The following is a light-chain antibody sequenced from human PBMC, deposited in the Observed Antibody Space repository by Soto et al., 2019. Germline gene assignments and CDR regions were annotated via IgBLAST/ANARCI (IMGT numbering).Light chain of an antibody. J-gene: IGKJ5*01. CDR2: GAS. Sequence: EIVMTQSPATLSVSPGERATLSCRASQSVSRNVVWYQQKGGQAPRLLIYGASTRATGTPARFSGSGSGTEFTITISSMQSEDFAVYFCQQYNVWPNFGQGTRLYIK. CDR1: QSVSRN. CDR3: QQYNVWPN. V-gene: IGKV3-15*01.